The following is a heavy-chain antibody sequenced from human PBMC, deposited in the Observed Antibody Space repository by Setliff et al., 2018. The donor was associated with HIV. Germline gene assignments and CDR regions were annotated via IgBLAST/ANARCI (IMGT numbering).Heavy chain of an antibody. CDR2: IYHTGST. V-gene: IGHV4-4*02. CDR1: GGSISSSNW. D-gene: IGHD3-22*01. J-gene: IGHJ1*01. Sequence: PSETLSLTCAVSGGSISSSNWWSWVRQPPGKGLEWIGEIYHTGSTNYNTSLKSRVTISVDKSNNQFSLKLSSVTAADTAVYYCARGGVVVLIYFQHWGQGTLVTVSS. CDR3: ARGGVVVLIYFQH.